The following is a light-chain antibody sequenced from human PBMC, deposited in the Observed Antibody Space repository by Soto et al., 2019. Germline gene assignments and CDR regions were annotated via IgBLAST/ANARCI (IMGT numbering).Light chain of an antibody. CDR2: GAS. CDR3: QQSYSTLWT. V-gene: IGKV1-39*01. CDR1: QSITIY. Sequence: DIQMTQSPSSLSASVGDRVTITSRASQSITIYVNGYQQKPGEAPNLLSFGASTLQSGVPSRFSGSGSGTDFTLTISSLQPEDFATYYCQQSYSTLWTFGQGTKVDI. J-gene: IGKJ1*01.